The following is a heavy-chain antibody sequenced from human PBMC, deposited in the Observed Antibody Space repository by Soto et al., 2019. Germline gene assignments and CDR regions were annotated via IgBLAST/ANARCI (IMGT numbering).Heavy chain of an antibody. CDR1: GFTFDDYA. V-gene: IGHV3-43D*04. J-gene: IGHJ6*02. CDR2: ISWDGGST. CDR3: AKDIGVELDLYYGMDV. Sequence: PVGSLRLSCAASGFTFDDYAMHWVRQAPGKGLEWVSLISWDGGSTYYADSVKGRFTISRDNSKNSLYLQMNSLRAEDTALYYCAKDIGVELDLYYGMDVWGQGTTVTVSS. D-gene: IGHD1-1*01.